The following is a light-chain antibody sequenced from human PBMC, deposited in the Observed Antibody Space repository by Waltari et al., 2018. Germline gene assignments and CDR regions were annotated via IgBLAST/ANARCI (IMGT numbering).Light chain of an antibody. V-gene: IGKV4-1*01. J-gene: IGKJ2*01. CDR3: QQYYTTPHT. CDR1: HNVLYKSNNKNN. Sequence: EIVLTQSPESLAVSLGERPTINCKASHNVLYKSNNKNNLAWYQHKPGQPPKLLIYWTSTRESGVPDRFGGSGSGTDFTLTISSLQAEDVAVYYCQQYYTTPHTFGQGTKLEIK. CDR2: WTS.